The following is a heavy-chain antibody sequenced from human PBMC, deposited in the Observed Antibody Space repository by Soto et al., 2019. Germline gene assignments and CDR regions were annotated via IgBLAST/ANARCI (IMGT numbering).Heavy chain of an antibody. D-gene: IGHD1-26*01. CDR2: ISYNGSNK. CDR1: GFTFSSYA. J-gene: IGHJ3*02. V-gene: IGHV3-30-3*01. Sequence: PGGSLRLSFAASGFTFSSYAMHWVRQAPGKGLEWVAVISYNGSNKYYADSVKGRFTISRDNSKNTLYLQMNSLRAEDTAVYYCARDLPSGGSYLGCAFDIWGQGTMVTVSS. CDR3: ARDLPSGGSYLGCAFDI.